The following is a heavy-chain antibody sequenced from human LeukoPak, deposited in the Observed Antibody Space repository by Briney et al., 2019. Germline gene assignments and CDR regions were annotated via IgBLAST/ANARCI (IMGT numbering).Heavy chain of an antibody. CDR3: ARAGYYYDSSGLVDC. CDR1: GGSINSGAYY. CDR2: IHYSGST. V-gene: IGHV4-31*03. Sequence: SQTLSLTCTVSGGSINSGAYYWNWIRQHPGKGLEWIGYIHYSGSTYYNPSLKSRVTISAVTSKNQFSLKLSSVTAADTAVYYCARAGYYYDSSGLVDCWGRGTLVTVSP. D-gene: IGHD3-22*01. J-gene: IGHJ4*02.